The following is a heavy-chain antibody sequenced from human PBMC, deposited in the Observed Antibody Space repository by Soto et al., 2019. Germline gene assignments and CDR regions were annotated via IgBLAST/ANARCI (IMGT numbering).Heavy chain of an antibody. CDR2: INHSGSA. D-gene: IGHD1-26*01. J-gene: IGHJ4*02. CDR3: ARGLISGSHYSGGWYYFGY. Sequence: PSETLSLTCAVYGGSFNGYIWSWIRQPPGKGLQWIGQINHSGSANSNPSLRSRVTISVHLSNSQFSLDLSSVTAADPAVYYCARGLISGSHYSGGWYYFGYWGKGTVVTVSS. V-gene: IGHV4-34*01. CDR1: GGSFNGYI.